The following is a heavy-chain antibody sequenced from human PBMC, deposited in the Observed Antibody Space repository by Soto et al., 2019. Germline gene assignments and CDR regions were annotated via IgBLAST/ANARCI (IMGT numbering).Heavy chain of an antibody. CDR3: ARGGRGYTWFNEF. D-gene: IGHD3-22*01. Sequence: QAQLVQSGAEVKKPGSSVKVSCKASGGLFSSYPISWVRQVPGQGLEWMGGFMPVFQTAYYTQRFQGRVTITADESTNTAYMELSSLRSEDTAIYYCARGGRGYTWFNEFWGQGTLVTVSS. V-gene: IGHV1-69*01. J-gene: IGHJ4*02. CDR1: GGLFSSYP. CDR2: FMPVFQTA.